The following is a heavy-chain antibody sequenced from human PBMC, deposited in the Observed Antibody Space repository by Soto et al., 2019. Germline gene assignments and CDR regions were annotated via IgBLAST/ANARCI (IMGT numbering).Heavy chain of an antibody. D-gene: IGHD5-18*01. J-gene: IGHJ4*02. Sequence: ASVKVSCKASGYPFTREYLHWVRQAPGQGLEWMGVIHPSGGSTTYGQKFQDRVTMTRDTAANTVHMELSSLRSEDTAVYYCAPEGGYSSREFDSWGQGTQVTVSS. V-gene: IGHV1-46*01. CDR1: GYPFTREY. CDR2: IHPSGGST. CDR3: APEGGYSSREFDS.